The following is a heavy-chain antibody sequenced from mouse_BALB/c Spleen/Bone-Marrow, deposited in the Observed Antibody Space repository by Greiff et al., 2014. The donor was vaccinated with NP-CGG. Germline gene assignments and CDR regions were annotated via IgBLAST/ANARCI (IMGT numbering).Heavy chain of an antibody. Sequence: VQLKESGPELVKPGASVKISCKASGYSFTGYFMNWVMQSHGKSLEWIGRINPYNGDTFYNQKFKGKATLTVDKSSSTAHMELQSLASEDSAVYYCARGGLLRAMDYWGQGTSVTVSS. CDR2: INPYNGDT. D-gene: IGHD2-3*01. V-gene: IGHV1-20*02. CDR1: GYSFTGYF. J-gene: IGHJ4*01. CDR3: ARGGLLRAMDY.